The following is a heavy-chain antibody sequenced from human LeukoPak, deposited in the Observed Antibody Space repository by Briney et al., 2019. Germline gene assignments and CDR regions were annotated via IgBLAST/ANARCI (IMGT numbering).Heavy chain of an antibody. CDR1: GFTFNYAW. CDR2: TVSEIDGGTT. Sequence: GGSLRLSCAASGFTFNYAWMSWVRQVPGKGLEWVGQTVSEIDGGTTDYAAPVKGRFTISRDDSKSTLYLQMNNLKIEDTAVYYCTTDEDWNYARKDVWGQGATVIVSS. V-gene: IGHV3-15*04. D-gene: IGHD1-7*01. J-gene: IGHJ6*02. CDR3: TTDEDWNYARKDV.